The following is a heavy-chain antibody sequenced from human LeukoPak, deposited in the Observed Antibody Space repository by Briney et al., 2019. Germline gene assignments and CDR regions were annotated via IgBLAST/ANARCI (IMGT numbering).Heavy chain of an antibody. CDR2: IDPSDSYT. CDR3: ARGAYCSGGSCYADTFDY. V-gene: IGHV5-10-1*01. CDR1: GYSFTSYW. J-gene: IGHJ4*02. Sequence: GESLKISCQGSGYSFTSYWISWVRQMPGKGLEWMGRIDPSDSYTNYSPSFQGHVTISADKSISTAYLQWSSLKASDTAMYYCARGAYCSGGSCYADTFDYWGQGALVTVSS. D-gene: IGHD2-15*01.